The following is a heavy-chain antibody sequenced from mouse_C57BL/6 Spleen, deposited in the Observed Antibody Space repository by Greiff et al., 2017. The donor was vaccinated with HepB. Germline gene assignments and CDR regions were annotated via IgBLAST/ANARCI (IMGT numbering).Heavy chain of an antibody. V-gene: IGHV1-64*01. J-gene: IGHJ2*01. CDR3: ARSNSKPYYFDY. CDR1: GYTFTSYW. Sequence: VQLQQSGAELVKPGASVKLSCKASGYTFTSYWMHWVKQRPGQGLEWIGMIHPNSGSTNYNEKFKSKATLTVDKSSSTAYMQLSSLTSEDSAVYYCARSNSKPYYFDYWGQGTTLTVSS. CDR2: IHPNSGST. D-gene: IGHD2-5*01.